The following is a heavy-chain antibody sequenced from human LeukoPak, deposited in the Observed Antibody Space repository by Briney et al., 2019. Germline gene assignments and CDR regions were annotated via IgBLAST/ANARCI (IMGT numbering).Heavy chain of an antibody. CDR3: ARQVRGGVYRGKVVITNFDY. Sequence: PSETLSLTCNVSGASLSSYFWSWIRQPPGKGLEWIGYIYYDGYPNYSPSLRSRITISVEKSKSQFSLNLRSVTAADTSLYYCARQVRGGVYRGKVVITNFDYWGQGTLVTVSS. CDR1: GASLSSYF. V-gene: IGHV4-59*08. D-gene: IGHD3-22*01. J-gene: IGHJ4*02. CDR2: IYYDGYP.